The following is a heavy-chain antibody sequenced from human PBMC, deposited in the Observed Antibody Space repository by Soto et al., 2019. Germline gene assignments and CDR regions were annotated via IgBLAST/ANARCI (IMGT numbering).Heavy chain of an antibody. CDR3: ARTATRAAYYYYMDV. J-gene: IGHJ6*03. CDR2: INPSGGST. D-gene: IGHD1-26*01. CDR1: GYTFTSYY. V-gene: IGHV1-46*03. Sequence: ASVKVSCKASGYTFTSYYMHWVRQAPGQGLEWMGIINPSGGSTSYAQKFQGRVTMTRDTSTSTVYMELSSLRSEDTAVYYCARTATRAAYYYYMDVWGKGTTVTVSS.